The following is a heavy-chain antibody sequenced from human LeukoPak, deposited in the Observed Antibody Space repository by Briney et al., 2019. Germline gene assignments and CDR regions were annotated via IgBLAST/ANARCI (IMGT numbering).Heavy chain of an antibody. CDR1: GYTFTGYY. CDR2: INPNSGGT. Sequence: ASVKVSCKASGYTFTGYYMHWVRQAPGQGLEWMGWINPNSGGTNYAQKLQGRVTMTTDTSTSTAYMELRSLRSDDTAVYYCARDLYDYVWGSYRFRDAFDIWGQGTMVTVSS. CDR3: ARDLYDYVWGSYRFRDAFDI. V-gene: IGHV1-2*02. D-gene: IGHD3-16*02. J-gene: IGHJ3*02.